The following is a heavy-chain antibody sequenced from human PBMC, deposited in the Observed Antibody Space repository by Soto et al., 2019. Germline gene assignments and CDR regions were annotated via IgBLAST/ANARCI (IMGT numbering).Heavy chain of an antibody. CDR1: DFTFDDYA. Sequence: ESGGRLVQPGKSLRLSCAASDFTFDDYAMHWVRQVPGKGLEWVSGISANGGSIRYGDSVKGRFTISRDNAKNSLFLQMNSLSAEDTALYYCAKSGEPGVVAATSFDYWGQGTLVTVSS. D-gene: IGHD2-15*01. CDR3: AKSGEPGVVAATSFDY. CDR2: ISANGGSI. V-gene: IGHV3-9*01. J-gene: IGHJ4*02.